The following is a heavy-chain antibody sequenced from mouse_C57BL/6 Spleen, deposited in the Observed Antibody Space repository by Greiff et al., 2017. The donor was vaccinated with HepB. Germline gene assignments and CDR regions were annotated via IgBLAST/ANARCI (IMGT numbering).Heavy chain of an antibody. Sequence: VQLQQSGAELAKPGASVKLSCKASGYTFTSYWMHWVKQRPGQGLEWIGYINPSSGYTKYNQKFKVKATLTADKSSSTAYMQLSSLTYEDSAVYYCARMDYGSSYGAWFAYWGQGTLVTVSA. CDR1: GYTFTSYW. J-gene: IGHJ3*01. CDR3: ARMDYGSSYGAWFAY. D-gene: IGHD1-1*01. V-gene: IGHV1-7*01. CDR2: INPSSGYT.